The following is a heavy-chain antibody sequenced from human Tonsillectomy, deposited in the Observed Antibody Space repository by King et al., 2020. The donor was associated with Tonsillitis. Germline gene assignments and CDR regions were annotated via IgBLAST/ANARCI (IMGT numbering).Heavy chain of an antibody. CDR3: ARYVSGSFDY. D-gene: IGHD6-19*01. Sequence: LQLQESGPGVVKPSETLSLTCTVSGGSISNRDHYWARLRQPPGKGLGWMGDMDYRGTTVYNPSLRSRITISVGTSKNQFSLKLSSVTAADTAVYSCARYVSGSFDYWGQGTLVTVSS. CDR1: GGSISNRDHY. V-gene: IGHV4-39*01. CDR2: MDYRGTT. J-gene: IGHJ4*02.